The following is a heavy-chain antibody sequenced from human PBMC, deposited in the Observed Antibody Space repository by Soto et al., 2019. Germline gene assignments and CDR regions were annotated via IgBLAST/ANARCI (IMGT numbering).Heavy chain of an antibody. Sequence: QVQLQESGPGLVKPSGTLSLTCAVSGGSISSSNLWTWVRQPPGKGLEWIGEIYHGGSTNYNPSLKRRVPISVDKSGTQVPLRLSSVTAADTAVYYCARSPRSIAAGGIDYWGQGILVTVSS. CDR1: GGSISSSNL. CDR2: IYHGGST. D-gene: IGHD6-13*01. CDR3: ARSPRSIAAGGIDY. V-gene: IGHV4-4*02. J-gene: IGHJ4*02.